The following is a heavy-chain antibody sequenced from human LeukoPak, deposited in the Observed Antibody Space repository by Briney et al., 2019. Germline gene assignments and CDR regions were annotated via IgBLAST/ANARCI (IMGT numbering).Heavy chain of an antibody. J-gene: IGHJ5*02. CDR3: ARDPPPNHCSSTSCYEYWFDP. CDR1: GGTFSSYT. CDR2: IIPILGIA. V-gene: IGHV1-69*04. D-gene: IGHD2-2*01. Sequence: SVKVSCKSSGGTFSSYTISWVRQAPGQGLEWMGRIIPILGIANYAQKFQGRVTITADKSKSTAYMELSSLRSEDTAVYYCARDPPPNHCSSTSCYEYWFDPWGQGTLVTVSS.